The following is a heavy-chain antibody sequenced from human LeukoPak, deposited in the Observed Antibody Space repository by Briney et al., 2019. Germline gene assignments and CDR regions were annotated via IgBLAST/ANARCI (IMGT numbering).Heavy chain of an antibody. J-gene: IGHJ6*03. CDR2: IYHSGST. Sequence: SETLSLTCSVSGYSISNGYYWGWIRQPPGKGLEWIGSIYHSGSTNCNPSLKSRVNISVDTSKNQFSLKVNSVTAADTAVYFCARDETYSSDWQSNHYYYYMDVWGKGTTVTVSS. V-gene: IGHV4-38-2*02. D-gene: IGHD6-19*01. CDR3: ARDETYSSDWQSNHYYYYMDV. CDR1: GYSISNGYY.